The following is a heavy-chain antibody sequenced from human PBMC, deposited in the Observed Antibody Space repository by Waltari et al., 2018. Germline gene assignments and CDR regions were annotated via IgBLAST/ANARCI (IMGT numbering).Heavy chain of an antibody. CDR1: GYTFTGYY. CDR3: ASKTGTLDWYFDL. J-gene: IGHJ2*01. CDR2: INPNSGGT. D-gene: IGHD1-7*01. V-gene: IGHV1-2*02. Sequence: QVQLVQSGAEVKKPGASVKVSCKASGYTFTGYYMHWVRQAPGQGLEWMGWINPNSGGTNYAQKCQGRVTMTSDTSISTAYMELSRLRSDDTAVYYCASKTGTLDWYFDLWGRGTLVTVSS.